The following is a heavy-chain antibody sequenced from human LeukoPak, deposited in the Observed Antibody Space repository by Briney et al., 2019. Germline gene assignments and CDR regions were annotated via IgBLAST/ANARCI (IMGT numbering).Heavy chain of an antibody. CDR3: ARDRAGGGYYALNY. V-gene: IGHV1-2*06. Sequence: APVKVSCKASGYTFTDYYLHWVRQAPGQGLEWMGRITPNSGGTNYAQKFQGRVTMTRDTSINTAYMELSRLSSDDTAMYYCARDRAGGGYYALNYWGQGTLVTVSS. D-gene: IGHD3-22*01. J-gene: IGHJ4*02. CDR1: GYTFTDYY. CDR2: ITPNSGGT.